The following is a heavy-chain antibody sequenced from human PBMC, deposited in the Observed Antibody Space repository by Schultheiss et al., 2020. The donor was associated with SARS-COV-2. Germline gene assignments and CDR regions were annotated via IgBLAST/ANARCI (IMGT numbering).Heavy chain of an antibody. CDR2: IYYSGST. CDR1: GGSISSSSYY. D-gene: IGHD4-17*01. V-gene: IGHV4-39*01. Sequence: SETLSLTCTVSGGSISSSSYYWGWIRQPPGKGLEWIGSIYYSGSTYYNPSLKSRVTISVDTSKNQFSLKLSSVTAADTAVYYCARGRVDYGDVDYWGQGTLVTVSS. J-gene: IGHJ4*02. CDR3: ARGRVDYGDVDY.